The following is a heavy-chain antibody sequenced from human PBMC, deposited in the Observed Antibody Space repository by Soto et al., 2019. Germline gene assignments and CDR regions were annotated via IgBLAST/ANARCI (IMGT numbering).Heavy chain of an antibody. Sequence: GGSLRLSCAASGFTFSSYAMHWVRQAPGKELEWVAVISYDGSNKYYADSVKGRFTISRDNSKNTLYLQMNSLRAEDTAVYYCARDFVECTNGVCPRGYYYYGMDVWGQGTTVTVSS. CDR2: ISYDGSNK. V-gene: IGHV3-30-3*01. CDR3: ARDFVECTNGVCPRGYYYYGMDV. D-gene: IGHD2-8*01. J-gene: IGHJ6*02. CDR1: GFTFSSYA.